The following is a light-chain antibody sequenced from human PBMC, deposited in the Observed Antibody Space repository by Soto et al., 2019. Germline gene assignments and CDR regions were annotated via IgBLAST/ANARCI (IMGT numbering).Light chain of an antibody. J-gene: IGKJ1*01. CDR1: QSVSSNF. Sequence: EIVLTQSPGTLSLSQGDRATLSCRASQSVSSNFLAGYQQKHGQAPRLLIYGASNKATGIPDRFSGSGSGTGFTLTIRRLEPEDFEMYFCHQYGSSPRTFGQGTKVEIK. V-gene: IGKV3-20*01. CDR3: HQYGSSPRT. CDR2: GAS.